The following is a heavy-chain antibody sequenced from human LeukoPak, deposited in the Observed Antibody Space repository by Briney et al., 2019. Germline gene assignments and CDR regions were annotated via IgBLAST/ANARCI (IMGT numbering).Heavy chain of an antibody. J-gene: IGHJ4*02. Sequence: GRSLRLSCAASGFTFSSYGMHWVRQAPGKGLEWVAVIWYDGSNKYYADSVKGRFTISRDNSKNTLYLQMNSLRAEDTAVYYCARAPGWQAYFDYWGQGTLATVSS. CDR1: GFTFSSYG. V-gene: IGHV3-33*01. CDR2: IWYDGSNK. CDR3: ARAPGWQAYFDY. D-gene: IGHD5-24*01.